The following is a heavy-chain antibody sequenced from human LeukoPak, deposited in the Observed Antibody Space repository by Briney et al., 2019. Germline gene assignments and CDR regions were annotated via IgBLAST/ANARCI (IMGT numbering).Heavy chain of an antibody. CDR1: ESTFSSYS. CDR2: ISNTSTYI. J-gene: IGHJ5*02. Sequence: PGGSLRLSCAASESTFSSYSMNWVRQAPGKGLEWVASISNTSTYIYYADSVKGRFTISRDNAKNSLNLQMNSLRAEDTAVYYCASLFPWFDPWGQGTLVTVSS. V-gene: IGHV3-21*01. CDR3: ASLFPWFDP.